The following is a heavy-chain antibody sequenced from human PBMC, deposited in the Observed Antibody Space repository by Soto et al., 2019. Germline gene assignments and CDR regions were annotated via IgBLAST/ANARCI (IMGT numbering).Heavy chain of an antibody. J-gene: IGHJ3*02. CDR3: ARFYYYDSSGYYHEGDDAFDI. Sequence: SETLSLTCTVSGGSISDHYYMWIRQPPGRGLEYITYIYNGGSTNYNPSLKSRVTISVDTSKNQFSLKLSSVTAADTAVYYCARFYYYDSSGYYHEGDDAFDIWGQGTMVTVSS. V-gene: IGHV4-59*11. CDR2: IYNGGST. CDR1: GGSISDHY. D-gene: IGHD3-22*01.